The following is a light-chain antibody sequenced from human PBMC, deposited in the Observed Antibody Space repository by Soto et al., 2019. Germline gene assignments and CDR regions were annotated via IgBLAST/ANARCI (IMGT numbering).Light chain of an antibody. Sequence: QSVLTQPASVSGSPGQSITIPCTGTSSDVGGYNYVSWYQQHPRKAPKLMIYDVSNRPTGVSDRFSGSKSGNTASLTISGLQAEDEADYYCSSYTTSSTRVFGGGTQLTVL. CDR3: SSYTTSSTRV. CDR1: SSDVGGYNY. V-gene: IGLV2-14*01. J-gene: IGLJ3*02. CDR2: DVS.